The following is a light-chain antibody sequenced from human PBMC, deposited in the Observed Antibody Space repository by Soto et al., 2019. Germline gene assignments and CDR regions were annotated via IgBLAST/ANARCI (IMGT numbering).Light chain of an antibody. CDR3: SSHTTYSTRI. CDR1: SSDIGSYNY. Sequence: ALTQPASVSGSPGQSIAISCTGTSSDIGSYNYVSWYQQHPGKAPKLIIHEVSNRPSGISDHFSGSKSGNTASLTISGLQAADEADYSCSSHTTYSTRIFGTGTKVTVL. J-gene: IGLJ1*01. CDR2: EVS. V-gene: IGLV2-14*01.